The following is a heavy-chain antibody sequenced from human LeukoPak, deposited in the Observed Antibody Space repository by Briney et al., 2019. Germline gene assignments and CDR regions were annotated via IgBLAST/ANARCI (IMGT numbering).Heavy chain of an antibody. J-gene: IGHJ3*02. D-gene: IGHD6-6*01. V-gene: IGHV1-69*05. CDR3: ARVRNSSPSRRAFDI. Sequence: GASVKVSCKXSGGTFGSYAISWVRQAPGQGLEGMGGIIPIFGTANYAQKFQGRVTITTDESTSTAYMELSSLRSEDTAVYYCARVRNSSPSRRAFDIWGQGTMVTVSS. CDR2: IIPIFGTA. CDR1: GGTFGSYA.